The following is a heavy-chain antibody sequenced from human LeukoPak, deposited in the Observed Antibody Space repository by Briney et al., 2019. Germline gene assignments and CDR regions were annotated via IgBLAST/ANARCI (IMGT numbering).Heavy chain of an antibody. CDR2: IYPGDSDT. V-gene: IGHV5-51*01. Sequence: GESLKISCKGSGYSFTSYWIGWVRQMPGKGLEWMGIIYPGDSDTRYSPSFQGQVTISADKSISTAYLQWSSLKASDTAMYYCARFSARGVIIYGYFDYWGQGTLVTVSS. CDR3: ARFSARGVIIYGYFDY. CDR1: GYSFTSYW. D-gene: IGHD3-10*01. J-gene: IGHJ4*02.